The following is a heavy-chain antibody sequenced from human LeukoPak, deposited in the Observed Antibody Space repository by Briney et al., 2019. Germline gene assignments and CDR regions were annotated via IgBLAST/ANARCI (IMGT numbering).Heavy chain of an antibody. V-gene: IGHV3-23*01. CDR2: ISGSGGST. Sequence: GGSLRLACAASGFTFSSYAMSWVRQAPGKGLEWVSAISGSGGSTYYADSVKGRFTISRDNSKNTLYLQMNRLRAEDTAVHYCXXXXDYGVGYFDYWGQGTLVTVSS. CDR1: GFTFSSYA. CDR3: XXXXDYGVGYFDY. J-gene: IGHJ4*02. D-gene: IGHD4-17*01.